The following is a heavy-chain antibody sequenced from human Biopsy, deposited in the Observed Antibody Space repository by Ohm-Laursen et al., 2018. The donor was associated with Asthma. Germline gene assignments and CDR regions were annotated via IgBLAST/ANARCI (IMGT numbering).Heavy chain of an antibody. CDR3: ARDGPELPTELDY. J-gene: IGHJ4*02. Sequence: SLRLSCSASGFTFSRHALHWVRQAPGKGLEWVAGIYYDGSRKYYTESVKGRFTISRDNSKNRLYLEMASLRAEDTAVYYCARDGPELPTELDYWGPGTLVTVSS. CDR2: IYYDGSRK. V-gene: IGHV3-33*01. D-gene: IGHD1-14*01. CDR1: GFTFSRHA.